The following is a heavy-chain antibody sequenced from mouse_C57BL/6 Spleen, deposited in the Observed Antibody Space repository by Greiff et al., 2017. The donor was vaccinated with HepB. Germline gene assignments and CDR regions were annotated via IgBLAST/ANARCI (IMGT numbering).Heavy chain of an antibody. V-gene: IGHV1-39*01. CDR2: SNPNYGTT. CDR3: AREEGYYAMDY. J-gene: IGHJ4*01. CDR1: GYSFTDYN. Sequence: VQLKESGPELVKPGASVKISCKASGYSFTDYNMNWVKQSNGKSLEWIGVSNPNYGTTSYNQKFKGKATLTVDQSSSTAYMQHNSLTSEDSAVYCCAREEGYYAMDYWGQGTSVTVSS.